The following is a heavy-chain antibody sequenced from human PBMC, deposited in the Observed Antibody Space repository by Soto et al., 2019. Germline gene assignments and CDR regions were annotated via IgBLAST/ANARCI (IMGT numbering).Heavy chain of an antibody. CDR1: GYTFTSYV. CDR2: ITPSSGSS. V-gene: IGHV1-46*01. Sequence: QVQLVQSGAEVKKPGASVKLSCKASGYTFTSYVMHWVRQAPGQGLEWMGVITPSSGSSIYAQKFQGRVTMNRGTSTSTVYMELSSLGYQDTAVYYCARDRGSAYNAFDIWGQGTMVTVSS. J-gene: IGHJ3*02. D-gene: IGHD3-16*01. CDR3: ARDRGSAYNAFDI.